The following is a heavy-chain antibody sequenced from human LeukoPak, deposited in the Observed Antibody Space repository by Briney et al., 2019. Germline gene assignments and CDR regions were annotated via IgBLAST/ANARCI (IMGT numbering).Heavy chain of an antibody. J-gene: IGHJ3*02. CDR1: GGTFSSYA. CDR2: IIPIFGTA. D-gene: IGHD3-22*01. CDR3: ARAGVWDYSDSSGYHNAAFDI. V-gene: IGHV1-69*13. Sequence: SVKVSCKASGGTFSSYAISWVRQAPGQGLEWMGGIIPIFGTANYAQKFQGRVTITADESTSTAYMELSSLRSEDTAVYYCARAGVWDYSDSSGYHNAAFDIWGQGTMVTVSS.